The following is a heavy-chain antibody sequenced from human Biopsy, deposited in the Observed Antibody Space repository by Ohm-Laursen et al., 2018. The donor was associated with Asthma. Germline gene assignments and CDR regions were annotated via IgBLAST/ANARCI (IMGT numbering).Heavy chain of an antibody. D-gene: IGHD3-9*01. J-gene: IGHJ5*02. CDR2: IYWDDYN. Sequence: TQTLTLTRSFSGFSLRTPGVGVGWIRQSPGKALEWLALIYWDDYNLFRPSLKRRLTITKDPSKNQVVLTMTKMDPVDPGTYYCALSQDSGFDDHSPSWFDPWGQGTLVTVSS. V-gene: IGHV2-5*02. CDR3: ALSQDSGFDDHSPSWFDP. CDR1: GFSLRTPGVG.